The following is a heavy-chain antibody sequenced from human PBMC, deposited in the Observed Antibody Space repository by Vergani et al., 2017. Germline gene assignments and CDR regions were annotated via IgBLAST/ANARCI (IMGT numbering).Heavy chain of an antibody. Sequence: QVQLVESGGGVVQPGRSLRLSCAASGFTFSSYGMHWVRQAPGKGLEWVAVISYDGSNKYYADSVKGRFTISRDNSKNTLYLQMNSLSAEDTAVYYCAKDLEYGVVTAIASFDYWGQGTLVTVSS. J-gene: IGHJ4*02. V-gene: IGHV3-30*18. CDR3: AKDLEYGVVTAIASFDY. CDR1: GFTFSSYG. CDR2: ISYDGSNK. D-gene: IGHD2-21*02.